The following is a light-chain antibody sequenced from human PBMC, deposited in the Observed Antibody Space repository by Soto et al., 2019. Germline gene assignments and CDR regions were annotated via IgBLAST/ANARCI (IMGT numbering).Light chain of an antibody. CDR2: EGS. J-gene: IGLJ3*02. CDR1: TSDVGSYNL. CDR3: CSYAGCSTWV. Sequence: QSALTQPASVSGSPGQSITFSCTGTTSDVGSYNLVSWYQQHPGKAPKLMIYEGSKRPSGVSNRFSGSKSGNTASLTISGLQAEDGADYYCCSYAGCSTWVFGGGTKVTVL. V-gene: IGLV2-23*01.